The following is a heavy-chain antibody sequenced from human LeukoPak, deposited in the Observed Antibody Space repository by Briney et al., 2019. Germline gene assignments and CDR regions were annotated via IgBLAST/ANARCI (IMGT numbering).Heavy chain of an antibody. CDR2: ISGSGGST. D-gene: IGHD3-3*01. CDR3: ARVPERRFLEWLPLNY. CDR1: GFTFSSYA. J-gene: IGHJ4*02. V-gene: IGHV3-23*01. Sequence: GGSLRLSCSASGFTFSSYAMSWLRQAPGKGLEWVSAISGSGGSTYYADSVKGRFTISRDNSKNTLYLQMNSLRAEDTAVYYCARVPERRFLEWLPLNYWAQGTLVTVSS.